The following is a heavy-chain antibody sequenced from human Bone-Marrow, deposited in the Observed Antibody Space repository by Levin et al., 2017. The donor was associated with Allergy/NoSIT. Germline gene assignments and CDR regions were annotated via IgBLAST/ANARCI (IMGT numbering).Heavy chain of an antibody. J-gene: IGHJ4*02. V-gene: IGHV3-15*01. CDR3: TTTGDYSSGGWYYFYH. CDR2: IKSEADGGTT. D-gene: IGHD6-19*01. CDR1: GFAFSKTW. Sequence: AGGSLRLSCTASGFAFSKTWMSWVRQAPGKGLEWVGRIKSEADGGTTDYAAPVKGRFTISRDDSKKTVYLQMNSLKTEDTAMYFCTTTGDYSSGGWYYFYHWGQGTLVTVSS.